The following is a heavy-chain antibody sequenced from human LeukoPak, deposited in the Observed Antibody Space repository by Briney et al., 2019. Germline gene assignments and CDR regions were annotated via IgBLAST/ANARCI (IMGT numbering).Heavy chain of an antibody. D-gene: IGHD5-12*01. CDR2: ISYNGST. Sequence: PSETLSLTCTVSGGSISRYYWSWIRQPPGKGLEWIGYISYNGSTNYPSLKSRVTTSLDISKNQFSLNLSSVTAADTAVYYCARGRFRAAPGLGGLAYWGQGTPFTVAS. CDR3: ARGRFRAAPGLGGLAY. CDR1: GGSISRYY. V-gene: IGHV4-59*01. J-gene: IGHJ4*02.